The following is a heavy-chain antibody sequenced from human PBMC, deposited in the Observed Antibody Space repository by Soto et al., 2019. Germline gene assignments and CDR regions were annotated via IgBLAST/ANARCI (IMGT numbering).Heavy chain of an antibody. Sequence: ASVKVSCKASGYTFTSYGISWVRQAPGQGLEWMGWISAYNGSTSYAQKFQGRVTMTRDTSTSTVYMELSSLRSEDTAVYYCAREFGYWGQGTLVTVSS. CDR2: ISAYNGST. J-gene: IGHJ4*02. V-gene: IGHV1-18*01. CDR3: AREFGY. CDR1: GYTFTSYG.